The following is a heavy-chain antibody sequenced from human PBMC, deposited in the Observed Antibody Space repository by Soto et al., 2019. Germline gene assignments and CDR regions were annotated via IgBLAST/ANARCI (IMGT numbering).Heavy chain of an antibody. Sequence: SETLSLTCTVSGGSISSYYWIWIRQPPGKGLEWIGYIYYSGSTNYNPSLKSRVTISVDTSKNQFSLKLSSVTAADTAVYYCARTYSGYDYAFDIWGQGTMVTVSS. CDR1: GGSISSYY. D-gene: IGHD5-12*01. J-gene: IGHJ3*02. V-gene: IGHV4-59*01. CDR3: ARTYSGYDYAFDI. CDR2: IYYSGST.